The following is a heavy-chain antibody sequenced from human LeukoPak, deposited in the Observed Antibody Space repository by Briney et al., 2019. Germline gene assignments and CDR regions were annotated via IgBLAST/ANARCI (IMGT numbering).Heavy chain of an antibody. J-gene: IGHJ4*02. V-gene: IGHV1-2*06. CDR3: AREGYCSGGSCLGFDY. Sequence: ASVKVSCKASGYTFTGYYMHWVRQAPGQGLEWMGRINPNSGGTNYAQKFQGRVTMTRDTSISTAYMELNRLRSDDTAMYYCAREGYCSGGSCLGFDYWGQGTLVTVSS. CDR2: INPNSGGT. CDR1: GYTFTGYY. D-gene: IGHD2-15*01.